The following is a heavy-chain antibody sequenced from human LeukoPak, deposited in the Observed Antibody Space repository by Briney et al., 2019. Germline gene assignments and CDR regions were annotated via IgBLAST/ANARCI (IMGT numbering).Heavy chain of an antibody. D-gene: IGHD6-13*01. CDR1: GFTFSTYN. J-gene: IGHJ4*02. CDR3: AKDPKYSSSWYFDY. CDR2: ITSSSSYI. V-gene: IGHV3-21*04. Sequence: GGSLRLSCAASGFTFSTYNMNWVRHAPGKGLEWISSITSSSSYIYYADSVKGRFTISRDNSKNTLYLQMNSLRAEDAAVYYCAKDPKYSSSWYFDYWGQGTLVTVSS.